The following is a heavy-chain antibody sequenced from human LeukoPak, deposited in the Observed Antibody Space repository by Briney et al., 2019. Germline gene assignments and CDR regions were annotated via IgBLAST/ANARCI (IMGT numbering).Heavy chain of an antibody. CDR1: GGSISSGDYY. J-gene: IGHJ4*02. D-gene: IGHD2-15*01. CDR3: ASSFLNLGYCSGGSCPTLDY. CDR2: IYYSGST. Sequence: XQTLSLTCTVSGGSISSGDYYWSWIRQPPGKGLEWIGYIYYSGSTYYNPSLKSRVTISVDTSKNQFSLKLSSVTAADTAVYYCASSFLNLGYCSGGSCPTLDYWGQGTLVTVSS. V-gene: IGHV4-30-4*01.